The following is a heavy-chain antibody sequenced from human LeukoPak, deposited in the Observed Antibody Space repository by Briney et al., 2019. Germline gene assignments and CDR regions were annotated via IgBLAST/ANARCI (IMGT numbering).Heavy chain of an antibody. Sequence: SQTLSLTCTVSGGSISSGSYYWSWIRQPARKGLEWIGRIYTSGSTDYNPSLKSRVTISVDTSKNQFSLKPSSVTAANAAVYYCARGGYYYTVWGQGSMVTVSS. V-gene: IGHV4-61*02. D-gene: IGHD3-22*01. J-gene: IGHJ3*01. CDR2: IYTSGST. CDR1: GGSISSGSYY. CDR3: ARGGYYYTV.